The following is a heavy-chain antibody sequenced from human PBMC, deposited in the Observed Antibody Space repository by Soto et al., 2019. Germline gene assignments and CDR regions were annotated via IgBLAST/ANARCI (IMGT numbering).Heavy chain of an antibody. V-gene: IGHV1-69*13. CDR3: ARDLRAAGRPGMDV. CDR1: GGTFSSYA. Sequence: SVKVSCKASGGTFSSYAISWVRQAPGQGLEWMGGIIPIVGTGNYAQNFQGRVTISADESTSTAYMELSSLKYEDTAMYYCARDLRAAGRPGMDVWGQGTPVTVSS. CDR2: IIPIVGTG. J-gene: IGHJ6*02. D-gene: IGHD6-13*01.